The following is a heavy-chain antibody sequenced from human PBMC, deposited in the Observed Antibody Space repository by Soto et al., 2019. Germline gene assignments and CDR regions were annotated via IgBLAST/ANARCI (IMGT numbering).Heavy chain of an antibody. D-gene: IGHD3-9*01. CDR3: AKMPRDSPVPPEEDILSGYPYCYGMGV. V-gene: IGHV3-23*01. J-gene: IGHJ6*02. CDR1: GFTFSSYA. Sequence: EVQLLESGGGLVQPGGSLRLSCAASGFTFSSYAMSWVRQAPGKGLEWVSAISGSGGSTYYADSVQGRFTISRDNSENTLYLQRNSLRAADTAVYYSAKMPRDSPVPPEEDILSGYPYCYGMGVWGQGTTVTLSS. CDR2: ISGSGGST.